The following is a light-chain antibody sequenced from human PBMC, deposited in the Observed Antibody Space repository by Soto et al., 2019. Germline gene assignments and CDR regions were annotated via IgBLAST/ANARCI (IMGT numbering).Light chain of an antibody. CDR3: SSYAGSFTWV. J-gene: IGLJ3*02. Sequence: QSALTQPRSVSGSPGQSVTISCTGTSSDVGGYNYVSWYQQHPGKAPKLVIYDVSKWPSGVPDRFSGSKSGNTASLTISGLQADDEADYYCSSYAGSFTWVFGGGTKLTVL. CDR2: DVS. CDR1: SSDVGGYNY. V-gene: IGLV2-11*01.